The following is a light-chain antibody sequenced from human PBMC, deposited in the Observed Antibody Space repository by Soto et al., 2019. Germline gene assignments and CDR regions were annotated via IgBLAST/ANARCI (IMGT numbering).Light chain of an antibody. V-gene: IGKV3-15*01. CDR3: HQYNTWPRT. CDR1: QSVSRN. CDR2: AAS. J-gene: IGKJ1*01. Sequence: EVVMTQSPATLSVSPGERTTLSCRASQSVSRNLAWYQQKPGQAPRLLMYAASTRATGFPARFSGSGSETEFTLTISSLQSEDFAVYYCHQYNTWPRTFGQGTKVDIK.